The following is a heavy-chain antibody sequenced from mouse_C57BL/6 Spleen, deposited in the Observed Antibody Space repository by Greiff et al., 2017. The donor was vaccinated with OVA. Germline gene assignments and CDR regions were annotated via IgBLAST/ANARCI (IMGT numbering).Heavy chain of an antibody. CDR2: IYPGSGST. V-gene: IGHV1-55*01. D-gene: IGHD1-1*01. Sequence: QVQLQQPGAELVKPGASVKVSCKASGYTFTSYWITWVKQRPGQGLEWIGDIYPGSGSTYYNEKFKGKATLTADKSSSTAYMELRSLTSEDSAVYFCARSRVTTVVEDFDYWGQGTTLTVSS. J-gene: IGHJ2*01. CDR3: ARSRVTTVVEDFDY. CDR1: GYTFTSYW.